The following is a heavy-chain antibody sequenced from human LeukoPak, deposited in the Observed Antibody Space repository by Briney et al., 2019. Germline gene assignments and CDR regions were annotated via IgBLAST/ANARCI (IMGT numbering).Heavy chain of an antibody. CDR1: GGSISTYY. J-gene: IGHJ1*01. D-gene: IGHD1-26*01. CDR2: IYTSGST. V-gene: IGHV4-4*07. CDR3: ARGHLVGATDFQH. Sequence: PSETLSLTCTVSGGSISTYYWSWIWQPAGKGLEWIGRIYTSGSTNYNPSLKSRVTISVDTSKNQFSLKLSSVTAADTAVYYCARGHLVGATDFQHWGQGTLVTVSS.